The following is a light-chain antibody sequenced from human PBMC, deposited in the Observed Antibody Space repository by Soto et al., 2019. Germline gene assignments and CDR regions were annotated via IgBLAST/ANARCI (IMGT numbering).Light chain of an antibody. CDR1: QIVSSSY. Sequence: IVLEQSXGTLSFNKREXXXXXXXAGQIVSSSYLAGYQKKPSXAPMLLIYGASSRXTVIPDRVSGSGYGTDFTLTISRLEHEDFAVYYCQQYGSSPGWFTFGPVTNVDIK. J-gene: IGKJ3*01. CDR2: GAS. V-gene: IGKV3-20*01. CDR3: QQYGSSPGWFT.